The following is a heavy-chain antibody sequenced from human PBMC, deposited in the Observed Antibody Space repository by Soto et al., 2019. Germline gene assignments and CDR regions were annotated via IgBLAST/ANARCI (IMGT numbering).Heavy chain of an antibody. J-gene: IGHJ4*02. D-gene: IGHD3-22*01. Sequence: QITLKESGPTLVTPTQTLTLTCTLPGFSFSTSGVGVGWIRQPPGKALEWLALIYWDDDERSSPSLKSRLTITKETSKNQVVLTMTDMDPVDTATYYCAHVYYDSPLNYWGQGTLVTVSS. CDR3: AHVYYDSPLNY. CDR2: IYWDDDE. CDR1: GFSFSTSGVG. V-gene: IGHV2-5*02.